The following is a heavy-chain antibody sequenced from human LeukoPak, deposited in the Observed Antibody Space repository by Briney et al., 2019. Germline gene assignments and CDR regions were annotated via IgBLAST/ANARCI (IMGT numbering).Heavy chain of an antibody. Sequence: GGSLRLSCAASGFTFSSYWMSWVRQAPGKGLEWVANIKQDGSEKYYVDSVKGRFTISRDNAKNSLYLQMNSLRAEDTAVYYCARPGNDYGDYFSYYYGMDVWGQGTTVTVSS. J-gene: IGHJ6*02. D-gene: IGHD4-17*01. CDR1: GFTFSSYW. V-gene: IGHV3-7*01. CDR3: ARPGNDYGDYFSYYYGMDV. CDR2: IKQDGSEK.